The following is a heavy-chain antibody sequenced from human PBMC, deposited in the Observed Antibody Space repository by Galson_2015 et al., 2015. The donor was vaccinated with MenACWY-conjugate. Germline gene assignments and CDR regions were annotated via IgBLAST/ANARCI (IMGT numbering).Heavy chain of an antibody. D-gene: IGHD1-1*01. CDR2: IYPGDSDT. CDR3: ARGGITGTTSNYFDY. V-gene: IGHV5-51*01. Sequence: QSGAEVKEPGESLRISCKGFGCSFGNYWTAWVRQMPGKGLEWVGIIYPGDSDTRYSPTFQGQVTISADKSIRTAYLQWTVLKASHTAIYYCARGGITGTTSNYFDYWGQATLFTVSS. J-gene: IGHJ4*02. CDR1: GCSFGNYW.